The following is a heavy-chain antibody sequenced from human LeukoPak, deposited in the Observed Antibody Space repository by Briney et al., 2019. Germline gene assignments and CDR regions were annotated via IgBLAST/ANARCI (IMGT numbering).Heavy chain of an antibody. CDR3: ARLGGGSGSYLWRFYYYYYMDV. V-gene: IGHV1-18*01. J-gene: IGHJ6*03. Sequence: GASVKVSCKASGYTFTDNYMHWVRQAPGQGLEWMGWISAYNGNTNYAQKLQGRVTMTTDTSTSTAYMELRSLRSDDTAVYYCARLGGGSGSYLWRFYYYYYMDVWGKGTTVTISS. D-gene: IGHD3-10*01. CDR1: GYTFTDNY. CDR2: ISAYNGNT.